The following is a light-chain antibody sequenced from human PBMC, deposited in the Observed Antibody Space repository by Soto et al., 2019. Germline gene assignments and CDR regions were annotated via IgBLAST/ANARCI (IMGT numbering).Light chain of an antibody. CDR2: AAS. J-gene: IGKJ1*01. V-gene: IGKV3-20*01. CDR3: QQYGSSSWT. CDR1: QSVSSGY. Sequence: SFTRWERATLSCRASQSVSSGYLAWYQQKPGQAPRLLIYAASAMATGIPDRFSGSGSGTDFTLTITRLEPEDFAVYYCQQYGSSSWTFGQGTKVDIK.